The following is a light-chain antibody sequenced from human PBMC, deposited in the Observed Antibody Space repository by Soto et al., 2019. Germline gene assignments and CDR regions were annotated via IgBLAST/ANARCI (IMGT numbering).Light chain of an antibody. CDR3: SSYTSSSTLHYV. V-gene: IGLV2-14*01. CDR2: DVS. Sequence: QSVLTQPASVSGSPGQSITISCTGTSSDVGGYNYVSWYQQHPGKAPKLMTYDVSNRPSGVSNRFSGSKSGNTASLTISGLQAEDEADYYCSSYTSSSTLHYVFGTGTKLTVL. CDR1: SSDVGGYNY. J-gene: IGLJ1*01.